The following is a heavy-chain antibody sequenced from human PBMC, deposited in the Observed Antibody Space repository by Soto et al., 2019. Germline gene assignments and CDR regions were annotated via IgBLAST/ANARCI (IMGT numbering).Heavy chain of an antibody. CDR2: IIPIFGTA. J-gene: IGHJ4*02. V-gene: IGHV1-69*01. D-gene: IGHD5-18*01. Sequence: QVQLVQSGAEVKKPGSSVKVSCKASGGTFSSYAISWVRQAPGQGLEWMGGIIPIFGTANYAQKSQGRVTITADESTSTAYMELSSLRSEDTAVYYCARRSYGRGYSYGDGDDYWGQGTLVTVSS. CDR1: GGTFSSYA. CDR3: ARRSYGRGYSYGDGDDY.